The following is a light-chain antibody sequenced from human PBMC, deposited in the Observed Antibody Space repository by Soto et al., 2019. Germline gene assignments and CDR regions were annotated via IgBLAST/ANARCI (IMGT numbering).Light chain of an antibody. CDR2: GAS. V-gene: IGKV3-15*01. Sequence: IVMTQSPATLSVSPGERATLSCRASQTVSSNLAWYQHKPGQAPRLLIYGASTRATGIPVRFNGSGSGTDFTLTISSLQSEDLGVYYCQEYSDWWTFGQGTNVEIK. CDR1: QTVSSN. J-gene: IGKJ1*01. CDR3: QEYSDWWT.